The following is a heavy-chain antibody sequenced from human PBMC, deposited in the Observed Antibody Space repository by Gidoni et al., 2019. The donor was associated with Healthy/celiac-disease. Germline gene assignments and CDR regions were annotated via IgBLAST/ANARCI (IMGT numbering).Heavy chain of an antibody. CDR1: GFSLSNARMG. CDR3: ARINGDYGMDV. D-gene: IGHD3-10*01. CDR2: IFSNDEK. Sequence: VTVKESGTVLVKRTETRTLTCTVSGFSLSNARMGVSWIRQPPGKALEWLAHIFSNDEKSYSTSLKSRLTISKDTSKSQVVLTMTNMDPVDTATYYCARINGDYGMDVWGQVTTVTVSS. J-gene: IGHJ6*02. V-gene: IGHV2-26*01.